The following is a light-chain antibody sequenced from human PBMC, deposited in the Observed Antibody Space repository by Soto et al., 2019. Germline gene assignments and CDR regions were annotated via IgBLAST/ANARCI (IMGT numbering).Light chain of an antibody. CDR1: QSVSSSY. J-gene: IGKJ5*01. CDR2: GAS. V-gene: IGKV3-20*01. Sequence: EIVFAQSPGPLSLSPGERATLSCRGRQSVSSSYLAWYQQKPGQAPRLLIYGASSRATGIPDRFSGSGSGTDFTLTISRLEPEDFAVYYCQKYGSSPPITFGQGTRLEIK. CDR3: QKYGSSPPIT.